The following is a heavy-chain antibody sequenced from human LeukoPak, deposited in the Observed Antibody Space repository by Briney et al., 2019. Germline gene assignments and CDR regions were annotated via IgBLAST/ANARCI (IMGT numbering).Heavy chain of an antibody. V-gene: IGHV4-59*01. J-gene: IGHJ4*01. CDR2: IYYSGST. D-gene: IGHD3-22*01. CDR3: AGAFPDSSRYIGPLDH. CDR1: GGSISSYY. Sequence: PSETLSLTCAVSGGSISSYYWSWIRQPPGKGLEFIGHIYYSGSTNYNPSLKSRVTISVDTFKKQFSLNLSSVTAAETAVYYCAGAFPDSSRYIGPLDHWGQGRLVTVSA.